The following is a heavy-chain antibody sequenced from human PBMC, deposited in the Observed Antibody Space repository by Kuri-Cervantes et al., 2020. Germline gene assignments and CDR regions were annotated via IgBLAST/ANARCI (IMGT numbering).Heavy chain of an antibody. D-gene: IGHD3-3*01. CDR1: GGSFSGYY. Sequence: GSLRLSCAVYGGSFSGYYWSWIRQPPGKGLEWIGEINHSGSTNFNPSLKSRVTISVDTPKNQFSLKLSSVTAADTAVYYCARARTYYDFWSGYSTNWFDPWGQGTLVTVSS. V-gene: IGHV4-34*01. CDR3: ARARTYYDFWSGYSTNWFDP. J-gene: IGHJ5*02. CDR2: INHSGST.